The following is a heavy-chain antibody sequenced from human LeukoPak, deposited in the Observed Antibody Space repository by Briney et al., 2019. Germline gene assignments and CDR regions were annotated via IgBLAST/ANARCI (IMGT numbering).Heavy chain of an antibody. CDR3: ASRKYSNYYFDY. J-gene: IGHJ4*02. V-gene: IGHV3-48*03. CDR1: GFTFSSYE. Sequence: PGRTLRLSCAAPGFTFSSYEMNWVRNAPGKGLQGVSYISSTGNTKYYADSVTGRFPISRDNAKNSLYLQMNSLRAEDTAIYYCASRKYSNYYFDYWGQGSLVTASS. D-gene: IGHD4-11*01. CDR2: ISSTGNTK.